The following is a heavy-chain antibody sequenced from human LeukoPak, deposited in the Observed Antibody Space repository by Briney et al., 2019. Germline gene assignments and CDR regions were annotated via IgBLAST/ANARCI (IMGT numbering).Heavy chain of an antibody. D-gene: IGHD1-1*01. CDR3: ARHSNWNRFDY. J-gene: IGHJ4*02. V-gene: IGHV4-39*01. CDR2: IHYSGST. Sequence: SETLSLTCSVSGDSISSSSYYWGWIRQPPGKGLEWIGSIHYSGSTYYNLSLKSRVTISVDTSKKQFSLKVSSVTAADTAVYYCARHSNWNRFDYWGQGTLVTVSS. CDR1: GDSISSSSYY.